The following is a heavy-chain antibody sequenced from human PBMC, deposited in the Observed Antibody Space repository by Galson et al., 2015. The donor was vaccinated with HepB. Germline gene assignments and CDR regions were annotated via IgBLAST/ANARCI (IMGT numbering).Heavy chain of an antibody. Sequence: SLRLSCAASGFTFSSYGMHWVRQAPGKGLEWVAVIWYDGSNKYYADSVKGRFTISRDNSKNTLYLQMNSLRAEDTAVYYCARLKSLGVRGARQGMDVWGQGTTVTVSS. V-gene: IGHV3-33*01. CDR2: IWYDGSNK. J-gene: IGHJ6*02. CDR1: GFTFSSYG. D-gene: IGHD3-10*01. CDR3: ARLKSLGVRGARQGMDV.